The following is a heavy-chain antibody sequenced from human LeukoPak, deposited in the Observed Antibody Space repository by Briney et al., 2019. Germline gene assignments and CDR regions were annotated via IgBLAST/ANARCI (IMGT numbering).Heavy chain of an antibody. CDR1: GFTFSSYG. CDR3: ARDVYYYDSSGPLHFDY. Sequence: PGGSLRLSCAASGFTFSSYGMHWVRQAPGKGLEWVAVIWYDGSNKYYADSVKGRFTISRDNSKNTLYLQMNSLRAEDTAVYYCARDVYYYDSSGPLHFDYWGQGTLVTVSS. J-gene: IGHJ4*02. D-gene: IGHD3-22*01. V-gene: IGHV3-33*08. CDR2: IWYDGSNK.